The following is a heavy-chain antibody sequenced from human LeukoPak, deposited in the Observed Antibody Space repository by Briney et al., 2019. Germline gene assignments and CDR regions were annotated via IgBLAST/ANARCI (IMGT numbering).Heavy chain of an antibody. CDR3: TRDVRAGTLDY. D-gene: IGHD3-10*02. CDR2: ISKSRNYI. CDR1: GFTFSRYN. V-gene: IGHV3-21*01. J-gene: IGHJ4*02. Sequence: GGSLRLSCAASGFTFSRYNMNWVRQAPGQGLEWVACISKSRNYIYYADSVKGRFTISRDNAKDSLYLQMNSLRVDDTAVYYCTRDVRAGTLDYWGQGTLVTVSS.